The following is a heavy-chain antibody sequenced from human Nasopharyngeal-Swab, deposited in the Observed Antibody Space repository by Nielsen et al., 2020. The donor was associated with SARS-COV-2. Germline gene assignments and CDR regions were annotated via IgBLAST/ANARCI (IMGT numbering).Heavy chain of an antibody. J-gene: IGHJ4*02. CDR2: ISSSSSYI. CDR3: ARGRGTYYYDSSGYSHFDH. CDR1: GFTFSSYS. D-gene: IGHD3-22*01. V-gene: IGHV3-21*01. Sequence: GESLKISCAASGFTFSSYSMNWVRQAPGKGLEWVSSISSSSSYIYYADSVKGRFTISRDNAKNSLYLQMNSLRAEDTAVYYCARGRGTYYYDSSGYSHFDHWGQGTLVTVSS.